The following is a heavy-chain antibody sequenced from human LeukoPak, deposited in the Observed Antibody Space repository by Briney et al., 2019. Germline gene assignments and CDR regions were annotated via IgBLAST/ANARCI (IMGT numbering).Heavy chain of an antibody. D-gene: IGHD2-2*02. CDR2: ISSSGSTM. Sequence: GGSLRLSCAASGFTFSDYYMSWIRQAPGKGLEWVSYISSSGSTMYYADSVKGRFTISRDNAKNSLYLQMNSLRAEDTAVYYCASPPDIVVEPDAITDFYYMAVWGKGTTVTVSS. V-gene: IGHV3-11*04. J-gene: IGHJ6*03. CDR1: GFTFSDYY. CDR3: ASPPDIVVEPDAITDFYYMAV.